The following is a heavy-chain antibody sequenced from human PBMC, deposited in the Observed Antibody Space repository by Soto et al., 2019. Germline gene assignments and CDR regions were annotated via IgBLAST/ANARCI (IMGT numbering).Heavy chain of an antibody. Sequence: PGGSLSISCAASGFRFSSYSKKWVRQAPRKRLALVSSISSSGSYIYYADSAKGRFTISRENAKNSLYLKMSSLRTEDTAEYYCATDHRNGSYYGQFSYWGQGTLVTVSS. CDR1: GFRFSSYS. CDR2: ISSSGSYI. J-gene: IGHJ4*02. D-gene: IGHD1-26*01. V-gene: IGHV3-21*01. CDR3: ATDHRNGSYYGQFSY.